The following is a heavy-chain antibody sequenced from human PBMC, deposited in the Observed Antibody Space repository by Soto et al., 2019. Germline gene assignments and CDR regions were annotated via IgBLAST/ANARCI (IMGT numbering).Heavy chain of an antibody. J-gene: IGHJ4*02. Sequence: GASVKVSCKSSGYAFTGCYIHWVRQAPGQGLEWMGWINPNSGDTNYAQKFQGRVTMTRDTSFSTAYMELSSLRSDDTAVYYCATRYSYVHFWGQGTLVTVSS. CDR2: INPNSGDT. CDR1: GYAFTGCY. D-gene: IGHD5-18*01. CDR3: ATRYSYVHF. V-gene: IGHV1-2*02.